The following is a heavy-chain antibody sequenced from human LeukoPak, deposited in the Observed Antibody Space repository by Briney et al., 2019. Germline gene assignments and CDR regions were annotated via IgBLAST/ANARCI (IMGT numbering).Heavy chain of an antibody. J-gene: IGHJ6*03. CDR1: GFTFSSYE. CDR2: ISSSGSTI. CDR3: ASYYDSSGYYYTGYYYYMDV. V-gene: IGHV3-48*03. Sequence: PGGSLRLSCAASGFTFSSYEMNWVRQAPGKGLEWVSYISSSGSTIYYADSVKGRFTISRDNAKNSLYLQMNSLRAEDTAVYYCASYYDSSGYYYTGYYYYMDVWGKGTTVTVSS. D-gene: IGHD3-22*01.